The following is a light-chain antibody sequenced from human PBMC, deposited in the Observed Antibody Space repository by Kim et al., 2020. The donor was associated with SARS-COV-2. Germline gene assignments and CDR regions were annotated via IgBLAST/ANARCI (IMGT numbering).Light chain of an antibody. CDR3: QAWDSSTYV. J-gene: IGLJ1*01. CDR2: QDN. V-gene: IGLV3-1*01. Sequence: SYKLTQPPSVSVSPGQTASITCSGDKLGDKYACWYQQKPGQSPVLVIYQDNKRPSGIPERFSGSNSGNTATLTISGTHAMDEADYYCQAWDSSTYVFGTGTKVTVL. CDR1: KLGDKY.